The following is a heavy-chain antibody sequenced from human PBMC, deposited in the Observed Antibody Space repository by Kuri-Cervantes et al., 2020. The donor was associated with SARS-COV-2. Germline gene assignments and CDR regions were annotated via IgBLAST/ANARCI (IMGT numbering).Heavy chain of an antibody. CDR1: GFHFSGYG. CDR3: ARDDTYYEGSGKNYYYAMDV. J-gene: IGHJ6*02. Sequence: GGSLRLSCAVSGFHFSGYGMHWVRQAPGKGLEWVAVIWYDGSKKYYADSMKGRFTISRDNSKNTMYLEMNSLRAEDTAVYYCARDDTYYEGSGKNYYYAMDVWGQGTTVTVSS. D-gene: IGHD3-10*01. CDR2: IWYDGSKK. V-gene: IGHV3-33*01.